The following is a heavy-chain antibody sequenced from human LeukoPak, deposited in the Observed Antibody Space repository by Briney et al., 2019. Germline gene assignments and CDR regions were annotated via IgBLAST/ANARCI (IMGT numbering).Heavy chain of an antibody. J-gene: IGHJ6*03. CDR2: IYYSGST. CDR3: ARHSGSFYFYYYMDV. V-gene: IGHV4-39*07. Sequence: PGGSLRLSCAASGFTFSNNGMNWVRQAPGKGLEWIGSIYYSGSTNYNPSLKSRVTISVDTSKNQFSLKLSSVTAADTAVYYCARHSGSFYFYYYMDVWGKGTTVTVSS. CDR1: GFTFSNNGM. D-gene: IGHD1-26*01.